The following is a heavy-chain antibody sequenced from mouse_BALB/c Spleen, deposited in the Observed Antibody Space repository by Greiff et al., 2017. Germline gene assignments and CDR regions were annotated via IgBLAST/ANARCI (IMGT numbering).Heavy chain of an antibody. CDR2: INPSNGRT. V-gene: IGHV1S81*02. J-gene: IGHJ3*01. CDR3: AVTTTATSWFAY. Sequence: QFQLQQPGAELVKPGASVKLSCKASGYTFTSYWMHWVKQRPGQGLEWIGEINPSNGRTNYNEKFKSKATLTVDKSSSTAYMQLSSLTSEDSAVYYCAVTTTATSWFAYWGQGTLVTVSA. CDR1: GYTFTSYW. D-gene: IGHD1-2*01.